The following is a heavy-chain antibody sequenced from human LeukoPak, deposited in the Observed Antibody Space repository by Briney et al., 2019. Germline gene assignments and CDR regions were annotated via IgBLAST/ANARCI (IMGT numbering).Heavy chain of an antibody. CDR2: IIPIFGTA. V-gene: IGHV1-69*01. CDR3: ARGLGLPLLIDYYYGMDV. CDR1: GGTFSSYA. D-gene: IGHD3-16*01. Sequence: SVKVSCKASGGTFSSYAISWVRQAPGQGLEWMGGIIPIFGTANYAQKFQGRVTITADESTSTACMELSSLRSEDTAVYYCARGLGLPLLIDYYYGMDVWGQGTTVTVSS. J-gene: IGHJ6*02.